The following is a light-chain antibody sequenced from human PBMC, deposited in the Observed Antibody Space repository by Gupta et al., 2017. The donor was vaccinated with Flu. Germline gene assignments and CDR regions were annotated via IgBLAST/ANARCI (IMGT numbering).Light chain of an antibody. Sequence: PSSLSASVGDRVTITCRASQDIRNDLGWYQQKAGKAPKRLIYAASRLPSGVPSRFSGSGSGTEFTLTINSLQPEDFATYYCRQQNSYPLTFGQGTRLEIK. CDR2: AAS. CDR3: RQQNSYPLT. CDR1: QDIRND. V-gene: IGKV1-17*01. J-gene: IGKJ5*01.